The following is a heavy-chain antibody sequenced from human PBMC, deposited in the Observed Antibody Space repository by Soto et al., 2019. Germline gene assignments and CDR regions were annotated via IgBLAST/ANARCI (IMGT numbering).Heavy chain of an antibody. CDR1: GGTFSSYA. Sequence: SVKVSCKASGGTFSSYAISWVRQAPGQGLEWMGGIIPIFGTANYAQKFQGRVTITADESINTAYLQWNSLKAADTAMYYCMRPDSNGWYDSWGQGTLVTVSS. J-gene: IGHJ5*01. CDR3: MRPDSNGWYDS. D-gene: IGHD3-22*01. V-gene: IGHV1-69*13. CDR2: IIPIFGTA.